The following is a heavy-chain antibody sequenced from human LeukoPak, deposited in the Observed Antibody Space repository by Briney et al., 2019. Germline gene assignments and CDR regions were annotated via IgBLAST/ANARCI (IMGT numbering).Heavy chain of an antibody. CDR2: INHSGST. CDR3: ARRLGATWVFDY. CDR1: GGSFSGYY. D-gene: IGHD1-26*01. V-gene: IGHV4-34*01. J-gene: IGHJ4*02. Sequence: SETLSLTCAVYGGSFSGYYWSWIRQPPGKGLEWIGEINHSGSTNYNPSLKSRVTISVDTSKNQFSLKLSSVTAADTAVYYCARRLGATWVFDYWGQGTLVTVSS.